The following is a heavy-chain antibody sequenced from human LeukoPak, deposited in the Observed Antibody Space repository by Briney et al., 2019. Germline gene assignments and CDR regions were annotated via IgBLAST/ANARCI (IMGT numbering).Heavy chain of an antibody. CDR3: ASYLSGWPMKY. CDR1: GYTFTSNA. V-gene: IGHV1-46*01. D-gene: IGHD6-19*01. J-gene: IGHJ4*02. CDR2: INPSGGST. Sequence: GASVKVSCKASGYTFTSNALGWVRQAPGQGLEWMGIINPSGGSTSYAQKFQGRVTMTRDMSTRTVYMGLSSLRSEDTAVYYCASYLSGWPMKYWGQGTLVTVSS.